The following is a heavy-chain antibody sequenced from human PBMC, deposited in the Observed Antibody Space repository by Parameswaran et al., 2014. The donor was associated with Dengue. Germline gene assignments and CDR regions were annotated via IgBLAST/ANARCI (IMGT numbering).Heavy chain of an antibody. CDR1: GFTFSDYY. Sequence: ESLKISCAASGFTFSDYYMSWIRQAPGKGLEWVSAISGSGGSTYYADSVKGRFTISRDNSKNTLYLQMNSLRAEDTAVYYCAKEPTTGYYFDYWGQGTLVTVSS. CDR3: AKEPTTGYYFDY. V-gene: IGHV3-23*01. CDR2: ISGSGGST. J-gene: IGHJ4*02. D-gene: IGHD4-17*01.